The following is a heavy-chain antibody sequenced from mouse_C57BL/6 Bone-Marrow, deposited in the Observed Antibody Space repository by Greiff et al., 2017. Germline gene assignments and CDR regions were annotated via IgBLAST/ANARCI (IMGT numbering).Heavy chain of an antibody. J-gene: IGHJ3*01. Sequence: VQLQQSGAELARPGASVKMSCKASGYTFTSYTMHWVKQRPGQGLEWIGYINPSSDYTKYNQKFKDKATLTADKSSSTAYMQLSSLTSEDSAVYYCARTLVGVFAYWGQGTLVTVSA. CDR3: ARTLVGVFAY. V-gene: IGHV1-4*01. CDR2: INPSSDYT. D-gene: IGHD2-1*01. CDR1: GYTFTSYT.